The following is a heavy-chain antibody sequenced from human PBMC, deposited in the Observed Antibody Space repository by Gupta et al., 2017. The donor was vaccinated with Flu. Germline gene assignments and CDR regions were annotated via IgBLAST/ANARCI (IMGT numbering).Heavy chain of an antibody. J-gene: IGHJ4*02. CDR2: ISGSVGRT. D-gene: IGHD5-18*01. Sequence: EVQLLESGGGFVQPGGSLRLSWAASGFTFSTYAIRWVRQAPGTGPEWVSGISGSVGRTYYVDSVKGRVTISRDNSKNTLYLQMNSLRAEDTAVYYCAKGDTAYYFDYWGQETLVTVSS. CDR3: AKGDTAYYFDY. V-gene: IGHV3-23*01. CDR1: GFTFSTYA.